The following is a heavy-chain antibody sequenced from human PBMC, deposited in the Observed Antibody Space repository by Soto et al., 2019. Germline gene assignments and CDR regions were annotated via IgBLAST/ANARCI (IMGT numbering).Heavy chain of an antibody. V-gene: IGHV4-31*03. D-gene: IGHD2-15*01. Sequence: QVQLQESGPGLVKPSQTLSLTCTVSGGSISSGGDYRSWIRQHPGKGLEWIGYIYYGGSTYYNPCQENSVNKKVDTSKNQLSLHLSSVTAADTAVYYCARAPEEGRRARDCWGQGTLVTVSS. CDR1: GGSISSGGDY. J-gene: IGHJ4*02. CDR2: IYYGGST. CDR3: ARAPEEGRRARDC.